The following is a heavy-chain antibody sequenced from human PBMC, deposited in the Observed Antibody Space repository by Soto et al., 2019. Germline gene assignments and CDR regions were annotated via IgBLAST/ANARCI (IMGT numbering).Heavy chain of an antibody. CDR1: GYTFTTYY. D-gene: IGHD3-22*01. V-gene: IGHV1-46*01. CDR2: INPSGGST. CDR3: AREQLIFYYYENSAFQNYL. J-gene: IGHJ4*02. Sequence: ASVKVSCKASGYTFTTYYMHWVLQAPGQGLEWMGNINPSGGSTTYAQKFQGRVTMTSDTSTSTVYMELSSLRSDDTAVYYCAREQLIFYYYENSAFQNYLCGQGTLVIVSS.